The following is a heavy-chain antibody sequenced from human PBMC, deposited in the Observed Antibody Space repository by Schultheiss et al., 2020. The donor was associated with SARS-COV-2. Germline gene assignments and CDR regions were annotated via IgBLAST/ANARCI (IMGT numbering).Heavy chain of an antibody. Sequence: SETLSLTCTVSGGSISSSSYYWGWIRQPPGKGLEWIGEIYHSGSTNYNPSLKSRVTISVDTSKNQFSLKLSSVTAADTAVYYCARDPGTPNWFDPWGQGTLVTVSS. CDR3: ARDPGTPNWFDP. CDR2: IYHSGST. J-gene: IGHJ5*02. V-gene: IGHV4-39*07. D-gene: IGHD1-26*01. CDR1: GGSISSSSYY.